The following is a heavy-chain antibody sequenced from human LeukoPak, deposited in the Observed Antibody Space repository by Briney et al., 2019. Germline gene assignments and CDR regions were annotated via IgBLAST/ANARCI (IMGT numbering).Heavy chain of an antibody. D-gene: IGHD3-10*01. Sequence: TGGSLTLSCSASGFTFSTYGMSWLRQAPGKGMEWVAAVSSTGSGTYYPDSLKGRFIISRDNSQNTVFLQMNSLRPEDTAFYFCAKDGPLLWFGPTDAWGQGILVTVSS. CDR3: AKDGPLLWFGPTDA. CDR1: GFTFSTYG. J-gene: IGHJ5*02. CDR2: VSSTGSGT. V-gene: IGHV3-23*01.